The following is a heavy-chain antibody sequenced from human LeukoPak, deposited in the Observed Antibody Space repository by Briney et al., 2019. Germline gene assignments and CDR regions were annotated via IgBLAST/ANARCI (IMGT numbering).Heavy chain of an antibody. CDR3: ARGRSSQPGIAAAGGVMDV. V-gene: IGHV4-34*01. J-gene: IGHJ6*03. CDR1: GGSFSGYY. CDR2: INHSGST. Sequence: SETLSLTCAVYGGSFSGYYWSWIRQPPGKGLEWIGEINHSGSTNYNPSLKSRVTISVDTSKNQFSLKLSSVTAADTAVYYCARGRSSQPGIAAAGGVMDVWGKGTTVTVSS. D-gene: IGHD6-13*01.